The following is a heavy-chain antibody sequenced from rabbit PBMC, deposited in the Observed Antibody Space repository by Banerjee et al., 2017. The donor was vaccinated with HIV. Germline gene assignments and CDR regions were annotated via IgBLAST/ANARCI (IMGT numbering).Heavy chain of an antibody. CDR2: IYAGKGST. V-gene: IGHV1S7*01. D-gene: IGHD1-1*01. Sequence: QLKESGGGLVQPGGSLTLSCKASGFDFSSYYMSWVRQAPGKGLEWIRIIYAGKGSTDYASWVNGRFTISSDNAQNTVDLQMNSLTAADTATYFCARSTSGYDIGDLWGQGTLVTIS. CDR1: GFDFSSYY. CDR3: ARSTSGYDIGDL. J-gene: IGHJ4*01.